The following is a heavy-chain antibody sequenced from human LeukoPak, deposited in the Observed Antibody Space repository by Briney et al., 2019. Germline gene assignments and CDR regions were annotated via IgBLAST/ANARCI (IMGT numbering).Heavy chain of an antibody. CDR3: ARRRAEGGNNGHDNLFDP. J-gene: IGHJ5*02. V-gene: IGHV4-59*08. D-gene: IGHD1/OR15-1a*01. CDR2: ICNSGSN. CDR1: GVSISYYC. Sequence: SETLSLTCSASGVSISYYCWSWLRQPPGKGLVWIVTICNSGSNNYNPTLNSRVTISIDTSKNQFSLKLNFVTAADTAMNYCARRRAEGGNNGHDNLFDPWGRGGLATVSS.